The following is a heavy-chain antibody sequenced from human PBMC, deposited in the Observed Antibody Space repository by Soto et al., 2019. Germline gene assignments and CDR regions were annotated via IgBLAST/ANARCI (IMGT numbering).Heavy chain of an antibody. CDR1: GFTFSDYF. J-gene: IGHJ4*02. V-gene: IGHV3-11*01. Sequence: GGSLRLSCGASGFTFSDYFMSWIRQAPGKGLEWISYISSGYTVYYADSVKGRFTISRDNAKNSLYLEMNSLRAEDTAVYYCARENYYDGSGYLYYFDYWGRGTPVTVSS. D-gene: IGHD3-22*01. CDR3: ARENYYDGSGYLYYFDY. CDR2: ISSGYTV.